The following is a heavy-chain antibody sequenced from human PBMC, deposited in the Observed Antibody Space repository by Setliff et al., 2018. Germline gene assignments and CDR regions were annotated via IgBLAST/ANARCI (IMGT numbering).Heavy chain of an antibody. CDR2: IDWDDDK. D-gene: IGHD1-26*01. CDR1: GFSLSTSGVG. CDR3: AHKSGSYSSMDY. J-gene: IGHJ4*02. V-gene: IGHV2-5*02. Sequence: SGPTLVNPTQTLTLTCTFSGFSLSTSGVGVGWIRQPPGKALEWLARIDWDDDKYYSTSLKSRLTITKDTSKNQVVLTMTNMDPVDTATYYCAHKSGSYSSMDYWGQGTLVTVSS.